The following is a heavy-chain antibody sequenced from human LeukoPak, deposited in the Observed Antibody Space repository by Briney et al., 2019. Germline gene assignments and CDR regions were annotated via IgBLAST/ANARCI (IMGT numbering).Heavy chain of an antibody. CDR3: ARGLTTYYYYYGMDV. CDR2: IYYSGST. D-gene: IGHD4/OR15-4a*01. Sequence: SETLSLTCSISGASISSYYWSWIRQPPGKGLEWIGYIYYSGSTNYNPSLKSRVTISVDTSKNQFSLKLSSVTAADTAVYYCARGLTTYYYYYGMDVWGQGTTVTVSS. V-gene: IGHV4-59*01. J-gene: IGHJ6*02. CDR1: GASISSYY.